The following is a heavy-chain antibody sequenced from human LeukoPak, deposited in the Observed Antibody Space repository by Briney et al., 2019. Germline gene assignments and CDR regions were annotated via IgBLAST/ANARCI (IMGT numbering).Heavy chain of an antibody. V-gene: IGHV3-21*01. Sequence: PGGSLRLSCAASGFTFSSYSMNWVRQAPGTGLEWVSSISSSSSYIYYADSVKGRFTISRDNAKNSLYLQMNSMRAEDTAVYYCARDGVLWFGSESDAFDIWGQGTMVTVSS. J-gene: IGHJ3*02. CDR3: ARDGVLWFGSESDAFDI. CDR1: GFTFSSYS. D-gene: IGHD3-10*01. CDR2: ISSSSSYI.